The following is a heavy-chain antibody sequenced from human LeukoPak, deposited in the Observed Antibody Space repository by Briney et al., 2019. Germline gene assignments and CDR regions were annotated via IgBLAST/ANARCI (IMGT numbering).Heavy chain of an antibody. CDR1: GFPFSSYS. Sequence: GGSLRLFCAASGFPFSSYSMNWVRQAPGKGLEWVSYISSSSSTIYYADSVKGRFTISRDNAKNSLYLQMNSLRAEDTAVYYCARASRWKGTRNYWGQGTLVTVSS. V-gene: IGHV3-48*01. J-gene: IGHJ4*02. CDR3: ARASRWKGTRNY. CDR2: ISSSSSTI. D-gene: IGHD4-23*01.